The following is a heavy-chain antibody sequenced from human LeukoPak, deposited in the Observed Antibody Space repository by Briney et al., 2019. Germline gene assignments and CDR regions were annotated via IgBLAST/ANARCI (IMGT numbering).Heavy chain of an antibody. CDR1: GGSITSNNYH. CDR2: IYYRGNT. J-gene: IGHJ5*02. V-gene: IGHV4-39*01. D-gene: IGHD1-1*01. CDR3: ARRGKTGPLNWFDP. Sequence: SETLSLTCTVSGGSITSNNYHWGWIRQPPGKGPEWIASIYYRGNTYYNPSLKSRVTISVDTSQNQFSLKLSSVTAADTAVYYCARRGKTGPLNWFDPWGQGTLVTVSS.